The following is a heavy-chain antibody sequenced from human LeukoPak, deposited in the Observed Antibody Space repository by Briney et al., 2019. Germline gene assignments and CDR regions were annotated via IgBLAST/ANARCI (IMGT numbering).Heavy chain of an antibody. V-gene: IGHV3-33*01. CDR2: IWYDGSNK. CDR3: AREKVDGAFDY. CDR1: GFTFSSYC. J-gene: IGHJ4*02. Sequence: GRSLRLSCAASGFTFSSYCMHWVRQPPGKGLEWVAVIWYDGSNKYYADIVKGRFPISRDNSKNTLYLQMNSLRAEDTAVYYCAREKVDGAFDYWGQGTLVTVSS. D-gene: IGHD1-26*01.